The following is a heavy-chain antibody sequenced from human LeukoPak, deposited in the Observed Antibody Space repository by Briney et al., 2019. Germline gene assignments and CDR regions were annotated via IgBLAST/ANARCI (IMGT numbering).Heavy chain of an antibody. D-gene: IGHD3-10*01. V-gene: IGHV3-30*02. CDR2: IRYDGSNK. CDR1: GFTFSSYG. CDR3: ASYGSGSYEDAFDI. J-gene: IGHJ3*02. Sequence: GGSLRLSCAASGFTFSSYGMRWVRQAPGKGLEWVAFIRYDGSNKYYADSVKGRFTISRDNSKNTLYLQMNSLRAEDTAVYYCASYGSGSYEDAFDIWGQGTMVTVSS.